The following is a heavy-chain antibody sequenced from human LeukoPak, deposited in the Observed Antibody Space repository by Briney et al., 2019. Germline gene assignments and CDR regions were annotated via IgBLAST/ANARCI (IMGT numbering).Heavy chain of an antibody. CDR1: GGSISSSNW. CDR2: INHSGNT. Sequence: SETLSLTCAVSGGSISSSNWWSWVRQPPGKGLEWIGEINHSGNTNYNPSLKSRVTISVDTSKNQFSLKLSSVTAADTAVYYCAKFIAARGDYWGQGTLVTVSS. V-gene: IGHV4-4*02. D-gene: IGHD6-6*01. CDR3: AKFIAARGDY. J-gene: IGHJ4*02.